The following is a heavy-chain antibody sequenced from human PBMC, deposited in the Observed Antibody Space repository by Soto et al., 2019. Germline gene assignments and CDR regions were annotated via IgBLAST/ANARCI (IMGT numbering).Heavy chain of an antibody. CDR1: GYTFTSYG. Sequence: ASVKVSCKASGYTFTSYGISWVRQAPGQGLEWMGWISAYNGNTNYAQKLQGRVTMTTDTSTSTAYMELRSLRSDDTAVYYCASSDGGRDFWDYYYGMGVWGQGTTVTVSS. CDR2: ISAYNGNT. V-gene: IGHV1-18*04. J-gene: IGHJ6*02. CDR3: ASSDGGRDFWDYYYGMGV. D-gene: IGHD2-15*01.